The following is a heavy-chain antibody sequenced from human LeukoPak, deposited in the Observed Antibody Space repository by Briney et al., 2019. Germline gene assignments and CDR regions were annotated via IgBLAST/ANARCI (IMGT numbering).Heavy chain of an antibody. D-gene: IGHD5-24*01. CDR2: ISGSSSRDSGL. V-gene: IGHV3-21*01. CDR3: AKEVEITGGALYI. Sequence: GGSLRLSCAGSGLSFNTMNWVRQPPGKGLEWVSSISGSSSRDSGLHYADSVKGRFTISRDNAKDSLYLQMNSLRAEDTAVYYCAKEVEITGGALYIWGQGTMVTVSS. CDR1: GLSFNT. J-gene: IGHJ3*02.